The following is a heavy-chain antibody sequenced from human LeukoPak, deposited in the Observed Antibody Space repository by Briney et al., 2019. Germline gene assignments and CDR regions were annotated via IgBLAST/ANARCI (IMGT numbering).Heavy chain of an antibody. V-gene: IGHV1-69*05. CDR1: GGTFSSYA. CDR3: ARVNSIFGGHYFDY. CDR2: IIPIFGTA. D-gene: IGHD3-3*01. J-gene: IGHJ4*02. Sequence: SVKVSCKASGGTFSSYAISWVRQAPGQGLEWMGGIIPIFGTANYAQKFQGRVTITTDESTSTAYMELSSLRSEDTAVYYCARVNSIFGGHYFDYWGQGTLVTVSS.